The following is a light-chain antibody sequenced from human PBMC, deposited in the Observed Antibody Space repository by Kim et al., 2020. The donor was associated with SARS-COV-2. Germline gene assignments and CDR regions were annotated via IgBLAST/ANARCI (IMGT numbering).Light chain of an antibody. CDR3: ATWDDSLTGFV. V-gene: IGLV1-44*01. Sequence: QSVLTQPPSASGTPGQRVTISCSGSSSNIGINDVNWYQQLPGTAPKLLIYDSNQRPSGVPDRFSGSKSGTSASLAISGLQSEDEADYFCATWDDSLTGFVLGTGTKVTVL. CDR1: SSNIGIND. CDR2: DSN. J-gene: IGLJ1*01.